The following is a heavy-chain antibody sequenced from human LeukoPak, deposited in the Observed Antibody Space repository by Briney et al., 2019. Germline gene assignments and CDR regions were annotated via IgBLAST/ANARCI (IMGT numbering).Heavy chain of an antibody. Sequence: SETLSLTCTVSGASMTSYYWTWIRQPPGKGLEWVGYMYFGERANYNPSLKSRATISIDTSKKQFSLNLKSVTAADTAVYYCARIPGDRPDDWGQGTLVTVS. CDR2: MYFGERA. CDR3: ARIPGDRPDD. CDR1: GASMTSYY. D-gene: IGHD7-27*01. J-gene: IGHJ4*02. V-gene: IGHV4-59*01.